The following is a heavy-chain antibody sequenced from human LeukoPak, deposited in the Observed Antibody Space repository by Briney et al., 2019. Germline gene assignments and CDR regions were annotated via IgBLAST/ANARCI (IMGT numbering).Heavy chain of an antibody. CDR2: IYSGGST. CDR1: GLTVSSNY. J-gene: IGHJ6*02. D-gene: IGHD3-16*01. Sequence: GGSLRLSCAASGLTVSSNYMSWVRQAPGKGLEWVSIIYSGGSTYYADSVKGRFIISRDNAKNSLYLQMSNLRAEDTAVYFCARGGGLDVWGQGATVTVSS. V-gene: IGHV3-53*01. CDR3: ARGGGLDV.